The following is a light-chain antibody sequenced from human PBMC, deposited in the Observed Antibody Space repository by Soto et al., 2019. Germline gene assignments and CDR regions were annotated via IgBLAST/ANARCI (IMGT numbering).Light chain of an antibody. V-gene: IGKV3-20*01. CDR3: HQYGTSART. J-gene: IGKJ2*01. CDR1: QSVGGSY. Sequence: EIVLTQSPGTLSLSPGERATLSCRASQSVGGSYLAWYQKKHGQAPRLLIYGASSRATGIPDRFSGSGPGTDFTLTISRLEPEDFAVYYCHQYGTSARTFGQGTKLEIK. CDR2: GAS.